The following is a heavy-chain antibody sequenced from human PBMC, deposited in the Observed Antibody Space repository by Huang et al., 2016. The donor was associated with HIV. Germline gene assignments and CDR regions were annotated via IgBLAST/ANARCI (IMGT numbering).Heavy chain of an antibody. CDR3: AKGYSAVHYYMDV. CDR1: GFYFRNFG. D-gene: IGHD1-1*01. CDR2: VSFDGRNK. J-gene: IGHJ6*03. Sequence: QVQLVESGGGVVQPGRSLRLSCAASGFYFRNFGMHWVRQAPGKGLEWVAVVSFDGRNKYYADSVKGRFTISRDNVENTLYLYMNSLRAEDTAVYYCAKGYSAVHYYMDVWGKGTTVTVSS. V-gene: IGHV3-30*18.